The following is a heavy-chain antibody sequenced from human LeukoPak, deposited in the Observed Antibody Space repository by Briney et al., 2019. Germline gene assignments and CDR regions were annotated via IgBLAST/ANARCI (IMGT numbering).Heavy chain of an antibody. CDR3: ARMAAAKDYFDY. CDR1: GGTFSSYA. D-gene: IGHD6-13*01. V-gene: IGHV1-69*13. J-gene: IGHJ4*02. Sequence: SVKVSCKASGGTFSSYAISWVRQAPGQGLEWMGGIIPIFGTANYAQKFQGRVTITADESTSTAYMELSSLRSEDTAVYYCARMAAAKDYFDYWGQGTLVTVSS. CDR2: IIPIFGTA.